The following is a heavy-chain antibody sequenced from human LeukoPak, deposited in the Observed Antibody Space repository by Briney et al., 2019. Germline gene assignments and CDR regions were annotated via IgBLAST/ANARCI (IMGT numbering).Heavy chain of an antibody. CDR3: AKGYSYGSPFDY. CDR1: GFTFDDYA. D-gene: IGHD5-18*01. J-gene: IGHJ4*02. CDR2: VSWNSGSI. V-gene: IGHV3-9*03. Sequence: GRSLRLSCAASGFTFDDYAMHWVRRAPGKGLEWVSGVSWNSGSIGYADSVKGRFTISRDNAKNSLYLQMNSLRAEDMALYYCAKGYSYGSPFDYWGQGTLVTVSS.